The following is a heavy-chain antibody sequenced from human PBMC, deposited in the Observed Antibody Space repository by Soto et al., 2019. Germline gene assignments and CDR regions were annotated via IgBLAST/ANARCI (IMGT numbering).Heavy chain of an antibody. D-gene: IGHD6-6*01. CDR2: IIPIFGTA. CDR1: GGTFSSYA. Sequence: ASVKVSCKASGGTFSSYAISWVRQAPGQGLEWMGGIIPIFGTANYAQKFQGRVTITADESTSTAYMELSSLRSEDTAVYYCARSSIAARPAYYYYGMDVWGQGTTVTVSS. CDR3: ARSSIAARPAYYYYGMDV. J-gene: IGHJ6*02. V-gene: IGHV1-69*13.